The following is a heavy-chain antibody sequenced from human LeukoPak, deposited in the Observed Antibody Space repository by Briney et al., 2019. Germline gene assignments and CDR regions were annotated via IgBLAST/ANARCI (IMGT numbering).Heavy chain of an antibody. CDR1: GFTFSSYS. Sequence: GGSLRLSCAASGFTFSSYSMNWVRQAPGKGLEWVSSISSSSNYIYYADSVKGRFTISRDNAKNSLYLQMNSLRAEDTAVYYCAGQGITIFGVVSPDNAYYYSYMDVWGKGTTVTVSS. J-gene: IGHJ6*03. CDR2: ISSSSNYI. CDR3: AGQGITIFGVVSPDNAYYYSYMDV. V-gene: IGHV3-21*01. D-gene: IGHD3-3*01.